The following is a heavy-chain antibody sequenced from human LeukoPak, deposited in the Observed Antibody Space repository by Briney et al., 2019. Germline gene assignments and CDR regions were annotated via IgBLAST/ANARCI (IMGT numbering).Heavy chain of an antibody. CDR3: ARGLQYYYGSGSYPYYFDY. CDR2: ISYDGSNK. V-gene: IGHV3-30*04. J-gene: IGHJ4*02. CDR1: GFTFSSYA. D-gene: IGHD3-10*01. Sequence: PGGSLRLSCAASGFTFSSYAMHWVRQAPGKGLEWVAVISYDGSNKYYADSVKGRFTISRDNSKNTLYLQMNSPRAEDTAVYYCARGLQYYYGSGSYPYYFDYWGQGTLVTVSS.